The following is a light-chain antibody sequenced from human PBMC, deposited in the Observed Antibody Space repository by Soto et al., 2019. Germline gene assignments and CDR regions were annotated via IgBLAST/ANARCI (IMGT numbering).Light chain of an antibody. CDR2: GAS. V-gene: IGKV3-20*01. Sequence: EIVLTQSPGSLSLSPGQRATLSCRASQSVDTTFFAWYQKKPGQAPRLLIYGASKRPTGIPDRFSGSGSGTDFTLIISRLDPEDFAVYYCQQYMSSVTFGQGTKVEIK. CDR1: QSVDTTF. CDR3: QQYMSSVT. J-gene: IGKJ1*01.